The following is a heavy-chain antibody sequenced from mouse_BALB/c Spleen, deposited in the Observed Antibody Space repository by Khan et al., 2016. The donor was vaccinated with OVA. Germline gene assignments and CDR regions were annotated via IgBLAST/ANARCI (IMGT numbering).Heavy chain of an antibody. CDR2: IYPGSGNT. Sequence: QVQLKESGPELVKPGASVKISCKTSGYTFTDFYMNWVRQKPGQGLESIGWIYPGSGNTKYNEKFKGKATLTVDTSSNTAYMQVSGLTSEDTAVYFCARSSFYPYYFDYWGQGTTLTVSS. D-gene: IGHD2-1*01. CDR3: ARSSFYPYYFDY. CDR1: GYTFTDFY. V-gene: IGHV1-84*02. J-gene: IGHJ2*01.